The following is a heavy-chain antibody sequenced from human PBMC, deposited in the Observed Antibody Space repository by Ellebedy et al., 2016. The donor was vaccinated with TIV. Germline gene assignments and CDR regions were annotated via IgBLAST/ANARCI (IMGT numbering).Heavy chain of an antibody. CDR2: IKEDGSAI. CDR3: ARAIGAGDGK. D-gene: IGHD2-15*01. V-gene: IGHV3-7*01. CDR1: GLTSSNYW. J-gene: IGHJ4*02. Sequence: GGSLRLSXVASGLTSSNYWLHWVRQAPGKGLDWVANIKEDGSAIYYVDSVKGRFTVSRDNAKNSLYLQMNSLRTEDTAVYYCARAIGAGDGKWGQGALVTVSS.